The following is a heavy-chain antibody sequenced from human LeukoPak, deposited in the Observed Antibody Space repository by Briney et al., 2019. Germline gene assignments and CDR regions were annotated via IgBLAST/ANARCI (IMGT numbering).Heavy chain of an antibody. CDR1: GGSFSGYY. J-gene: IGHJ4*02. Sequence: ETLSLTCAVYGGSFSGYYWSWIRQPPGKGLEWIGETNHSGSTNYNPSLKSRVTISVDTSKNQFSLKLSSVTAADTAVYYCARDYYGSGSYFDYWGQGTLVTVSS. CDR3: ARDYYGSGSYFDY. V-gene: IGHV4-34*01. CDR2: TNHSGST. D-gene: IGHD3-10*01.